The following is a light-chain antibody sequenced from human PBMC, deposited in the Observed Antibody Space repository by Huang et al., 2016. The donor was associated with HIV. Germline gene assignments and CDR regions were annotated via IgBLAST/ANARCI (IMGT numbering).Light chain of an antibody. V-gene: IGKV3-15*01. Sequence: IVMTQSPVTLSVSPGERAALSCRAGQSIKSNLAWYQKKHGQAPRLLIYGASTRANGVPARFSGSGSGTEFTLTITNLQSDDFAVYYCQQYDYWPPVTFGQGTKV. J-gene: IGKJ1*01. CDR3: QQYDYWPPVT. CDR2: GAS. CDR1: QSIKSN.